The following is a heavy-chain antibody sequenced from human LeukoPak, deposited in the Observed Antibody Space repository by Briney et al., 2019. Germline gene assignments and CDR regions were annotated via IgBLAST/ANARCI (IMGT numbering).Heavy chain of an antibody. CDR1: VDSMLSSH. CDR3: ARAERTVNVCDI. V-gene: IGHV4-4*07. CDR2: NYRTGHT. Sequence: PSETLSLTCSVSVDSMLSSHRSWMRDSAGRGLEMSGGNYRTGHTSYNPSLMGRVTMSVDTVKKPVSLKLKSVTRADTAIYFCARAERTVNVCDIWGQGTKVTVSS. J-gene: IGHJ3*02. D-gene: IGHD1-1*01.